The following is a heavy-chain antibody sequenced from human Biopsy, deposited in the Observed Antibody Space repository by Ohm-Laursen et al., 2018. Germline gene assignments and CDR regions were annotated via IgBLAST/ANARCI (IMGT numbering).Heavy chain of an antibody. CDR3: ARMEQPHDY. CDR2: INPNSGDT. D-gene: IGHD6-13*01. J-gene: IGHJ4*02. Sequence: SVKVFCKVSGYPFSNYYLFWVRQAPGQGLEWMGRINPNSGDTVFARNFQGRVTMTRDTAISTVYMDLRNLRPDDTAVYFCARMEQPHDYWGQGTLVTVSS. CDR1: GYPFSNYY. V-gene: IGHV1-2*06.